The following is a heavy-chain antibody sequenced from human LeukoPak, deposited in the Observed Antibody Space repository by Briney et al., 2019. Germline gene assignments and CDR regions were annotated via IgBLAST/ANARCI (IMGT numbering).Heavy chain of an antibody. CDR3: ARDLAEDFDWLGYFDY. V-gene: IGHV1-69*01. J-gene: IGHJ4*02. Sequence: SVKVSCKASGGTFSSYAISWVRQAPGQGLEWMGGIIPIFGTANYAQKFQCRVTITADESTSTAYMELSSLRSEDTAVYYCARDLAEDFDWLGYFDYWGQGTLVTVSS. CDR2: IIPIFGTA. D-gene: IGHD3-9*01. CDR1: GGTFSSYA.